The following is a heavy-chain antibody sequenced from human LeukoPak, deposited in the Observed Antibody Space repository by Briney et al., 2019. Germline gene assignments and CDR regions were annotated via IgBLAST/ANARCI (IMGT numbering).Heavy chain of an antibody. J-gene: IGHJ4*02. Sequence: GGSLRLSCAASGFTFSSYEMNWVRQAPGKGLEWVSYISSSGSTIYYADSVKGRFTISRDNAKNSLYLQMNRLRAEDTAVYYCARTQGVAILWGQGTLVTVSS. CDR1: GFTFSSYE. CDR2: ISSSGSTI. V-gene: IGHV3-48*03. D-gene: IGHD3-3*01. CDR3: ARTQGVAIL.